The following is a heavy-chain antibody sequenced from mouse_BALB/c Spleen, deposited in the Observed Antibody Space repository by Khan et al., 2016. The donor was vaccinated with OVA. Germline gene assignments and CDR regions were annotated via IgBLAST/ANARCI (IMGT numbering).Heavy chain of an antibody. CDR2: IWSGGST. Sequence: QVQLKQSGPGLVQPSQSLSITCTVSGFSLTSYGVHWVRQSPGKGLEWLGVIWSGGSTDYNAAFISRLSISKDNSKSQVFFKMNSLQANDTAIYYCARKAIYYGNTGTMDYWGQGTSVTVSS. D-gene: IGHD2-1*01. CDR3: ARKAIYYGNTGTMDY. V-gene: IGHV2-2*02. J-gene: IGHJ4*01. CDR1: GFSLTSYG.